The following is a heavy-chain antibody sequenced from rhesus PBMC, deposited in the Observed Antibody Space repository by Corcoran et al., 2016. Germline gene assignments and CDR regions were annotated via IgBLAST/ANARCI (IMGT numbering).Heavy chain of an antibody. V-gene: IGHV3-178*01. CDR2: ISNGGAST. CDR3: AITSSY. J-gene: IGHJ4*01. Sequence: EVQLVESGGGLAKPGGSLRLSCAASGFTFSDYYMDWVRQAQGKVLEGVSRISNGGASTGYADTVKGSFTISRENAKNTLYLQIISLGVEDTAVYYCAITSSYWGQGVLVTVSS. CDR1: GFTFSDYY.